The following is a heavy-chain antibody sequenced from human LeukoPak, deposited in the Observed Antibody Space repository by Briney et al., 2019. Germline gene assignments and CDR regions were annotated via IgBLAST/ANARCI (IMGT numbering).Heavy chain of an antibody. J-gene: IGHJ5*02. CDR1: GHSVPSNSAA. D-gene: IGHD6-13*01. CDR3: AKVGSSWSQNWFDP. V-gene: IGHV6-1*01. Sequence: SHTLSLTCAISGHSVPSNSAAWNWIKQSPSRGLEWLGRTYYRSKWYNDYVVSVKSRITINPDTSKNQFSLQLNSVTPEDTAVYYCAKVGSSWSQNWFDPWGQGTLVTVSS. CDR2: TYYRSKWYN.